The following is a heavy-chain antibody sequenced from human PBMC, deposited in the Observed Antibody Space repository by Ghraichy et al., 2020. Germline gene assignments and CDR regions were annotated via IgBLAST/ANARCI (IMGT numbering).Heavy chain of an antibody. Sequence: GESLNISCAASGFTFSSYAMSWVRQAPGKGLEWVSAISGSGGSTYYADSVKGRFTISRDNSKNTLYLQMNSLRAEDTAVYYCAKASWDAHYDFWSGTVYYFDYWGQGTLVTVSS. CDR2: ISGSGGST. J-gene: IGHJ4*02. CDR1: GFTFSSYA. D-gene: IGHD3-3*01. CDR3: AKASWDAHYDFWSGTVYYFDY. V-gene: IGHV3-23*01.